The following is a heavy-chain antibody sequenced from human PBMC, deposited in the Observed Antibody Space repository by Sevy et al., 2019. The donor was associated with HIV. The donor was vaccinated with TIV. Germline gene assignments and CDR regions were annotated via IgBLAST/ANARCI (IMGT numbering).Heavy chain of an antibody. CDR2: ISHDGFNQ. Sequence: EGSLRLSCSASGFTFSDYAMHWVLQAPGKGLEWVAVISHDGFNQYYADSVKGRLTISRDSSKTTLYLEMHSLRAEDTGLYYCARDRRAGSRSNWYRDFDYWGQGTLVTVSS. CDR3: ARDRRAGSRSNWYRDFDY. V-gene: IGHV3-30*04. J-gene: IGHJ4*02. CDR1: GFTFSDYA. D-gene: IGHD6-13*01.